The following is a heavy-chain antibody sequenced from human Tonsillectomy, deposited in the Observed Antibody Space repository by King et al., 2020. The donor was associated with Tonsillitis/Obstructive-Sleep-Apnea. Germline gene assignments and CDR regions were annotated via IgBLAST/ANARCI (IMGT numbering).Heavy chain of an antibody. D-gene: IGHD5-24*01. Sequence: QLVQSGGGVVQPGRSLRLSCAASAFTFSSYGMHWVRQAPGKGLEWVALIWYDGSNTHYADSVRGRFTISRDNSKNTLYLQMNSLRAEDTAVYYCARDWWLQPSYYGMDVWGQGTTVTVSS. CDR2: IWYDGSNT. CDR3: ARDWWLQPSYYGMDV. CDR1: AFTFSSYG. V-gene: IGHV3-33*01. J-gene: IGHJ6*02.